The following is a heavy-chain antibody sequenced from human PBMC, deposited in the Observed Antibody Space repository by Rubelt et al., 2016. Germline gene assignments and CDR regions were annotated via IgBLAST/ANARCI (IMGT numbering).Heavy chain of an antibody. CDR1: GFTFSSYA. V-gene: IGHV3-64*02. D-gene: IGHD2-2*01. Sequence: GEGLVQPGGSLRLSCAASGFTFSSYAMHWVRQAPGKGLEYVSAISSNGGSTYYADSVKGRFTISRDNSKNTLYLQMNSLRAEDTAVYYCAPYCSSTSCHEYCFDYWGQGTLVTVSS. CDR3: APYCSSTSCHEYCFDY. CDR2: ISSNGGST. J-gene: IGHJ4*02.